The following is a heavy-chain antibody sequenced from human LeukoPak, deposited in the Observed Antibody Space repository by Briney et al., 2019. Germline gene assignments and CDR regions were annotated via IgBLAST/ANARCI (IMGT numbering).Heavy chain of an antibody. CDR2: IKRETDGGST. V-gene: IGHV3-15*01. J-gene: IGHJ6*02. D-gene: IGHD4-23*01. Sequence: GGSLRLSCAASGSTVTNAWMNWVRQAPGKGLEWFGRIKRETDGGSTGYGAPVKGRFTISRDDSKNTVYLQMNSLKAEDTAVYYCTTAMVTGYYYGLDVWGQGTTVTVSS. CDR3: TTAMVTGYYYGLDV. CDR1: GSTVTNAW.